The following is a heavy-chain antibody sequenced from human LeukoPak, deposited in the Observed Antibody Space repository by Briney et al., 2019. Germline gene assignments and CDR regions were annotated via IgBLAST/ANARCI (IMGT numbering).Heavy chain of an antibody. Sequence: GGSLRLSCAASGFTFSSYSMNWVRQAPGKGLEWVSYISSSSSTIYYADSVKGRFTISRDNAKNSLYLQMNSLRDEDTAVYYCARVALDFWTPAFAYWGQGTLVTVSS. D-gene: IGHD3/OR15-3a*01. CDR1: GFTFSSYS. CDR3: ARVALDFWTPAFAY. V-gene: IGHV3-48*02. CDR2: ISSSSSTI. J-gene: IGHJ4*02.